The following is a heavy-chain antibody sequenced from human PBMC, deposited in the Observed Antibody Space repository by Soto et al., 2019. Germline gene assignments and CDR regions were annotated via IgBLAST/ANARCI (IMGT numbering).Heavy chain of an antibody. CDR1: GNTFTSYD. CDR3: ARGVKYGAYSRWFDP. V-gene: IGHV1-8*01. J-gene: IGHJ5*02. Sequence: QVQLVQSGAEVKKPGASVKVSCKASGNTFTSYDINWVRQATGQGLEYLGWMNPNSGNTAYVQKFQGRVTMTWDTSITTAYMELCGLRSEDTAVYFCARGVKYGAYSRWFDPWGQGTLVTVSS. D-gene: IGHD4-17*01. CDR2: MNPNSGNT.